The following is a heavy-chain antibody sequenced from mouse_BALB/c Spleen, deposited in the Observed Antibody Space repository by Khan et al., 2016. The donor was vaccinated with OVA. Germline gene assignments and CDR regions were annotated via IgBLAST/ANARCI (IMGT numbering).Heavy chain of an antibody. CDR1: GFTFSSYV. CDR2: ISSSGST. CDR3: TREAYRYDEYYFDY. V-gene: IGHV5-6-5*01. Sequence: EVELVASGGGSVKPGGSLKLSCEVSGFTFSSYVMSWIRQTPEKRLEWVASISSSGSTYYPDSVKGRFTISRDNDRNVVYLQMSSLRSEDMAMYYCTREAYRYDEYYFDYWGQGTTLTVSS. J-gene: IGHJ2*01. D-gene: IGHD2-14*01.